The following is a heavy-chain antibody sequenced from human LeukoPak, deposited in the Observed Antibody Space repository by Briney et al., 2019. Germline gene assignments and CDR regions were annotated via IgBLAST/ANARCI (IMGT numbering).Heavy chain of an antibody. CDR2: ISSSSSSYI. CDR3: ARDSSVLEWSEN. D-gene: IGHD3-3*01. CDR1: GFTFSSYS. Sequence: PGGSLRLSCAASGFTFSSYSMNWVRQAPGKGLEWVSSISSSSSSYIYYADSVKGRFTISRDNAKNSLYLQMNSLRAEDTAVYYCARDSSVLEWSENGGQGTTVTVSS. J-gene: IGHJ6*02. V-gene: IGHV3-21*01.